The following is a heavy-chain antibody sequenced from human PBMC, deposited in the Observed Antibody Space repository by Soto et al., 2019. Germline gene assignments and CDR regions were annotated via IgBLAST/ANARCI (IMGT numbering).Heavy chain of an antibody. J-gene: IGHJ3*02. V-gene: IGHV3-23*01. Sequence: GGSLRLSCAASGFTFSSYAMSWVRQAPGKGLEWVSAISGSGGSTYYTDSVKGRFTISRDNSKNTLYLQMNSLRAEDTAVYYCAKAQGLGIVAYGAFDIWGQGTMVTVSS. CDR2: ISGSGGST. CDR3: AKAQGLGIVAYGAFDI. CDR1: GFTFSSYA. D-gene: IGHD6-19*01.